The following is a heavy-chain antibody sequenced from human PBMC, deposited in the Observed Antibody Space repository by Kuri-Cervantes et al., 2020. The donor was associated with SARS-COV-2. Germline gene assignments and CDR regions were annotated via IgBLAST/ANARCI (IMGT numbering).Heavy chain of an antibody. V-gene: IGHV3-30-3*01. CDR1: GFTFSSYA. CDR3: ARDSLRGSGSSYYFDY. Sequence: GESLKISCAASGFTFSSYAMHWVRQAPGKGLEWVAVISYDGSNKYYADSVKGRFTISRDNSKNTLCLQMNSLRAEDTAVYYCARDSLRGSGSSYYFDYWGQGTLVTVSS. D-gene: IGHD1-26*01. J-gene: IGHJ4*02. CDR2: ISYDGSNK.